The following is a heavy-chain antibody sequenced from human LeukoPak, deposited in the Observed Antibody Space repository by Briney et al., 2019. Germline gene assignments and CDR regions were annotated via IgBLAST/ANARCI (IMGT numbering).Heavy chain of an antibody. V-gene: IGHV3-53*01. CDR3: ARDPYSGSYGAYYYYYMDV. J-gene: IGHJ6*03. CDR2: IYSGGST. D-gene: IGHD1-26*01. CDR1: GFTVSSNY. Sequence: GGSLRLSCAASGFTVSSNYMSRVRQAPGKGLEWVSIIYSGGSTFYADSVKGRFTISRDNAKNSLYLQMNSLRAEDAALYFCARDPYSGSYGAYYYYYMDVWGKGTTVAISS.